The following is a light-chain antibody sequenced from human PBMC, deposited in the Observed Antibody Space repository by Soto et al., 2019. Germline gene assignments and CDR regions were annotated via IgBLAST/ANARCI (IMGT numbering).Light chain of an antibody. CDR3: SSYTSSSSYV. V-gene: IGLV2-14*01. Sequence: QSALTQPASVSGSPGQSIAISCTGTSSDVGAYNSVSCYQQYPGKAPKLMIHDVTNRPSGVSDRFSGSKSGNTASLTISGLQAEDEADYYCSSYTSSSSYVFGSGTKVTVL. J-gene: IGLJ1*01. CDR2: DVT. CDR1: SSDVGAYNS.